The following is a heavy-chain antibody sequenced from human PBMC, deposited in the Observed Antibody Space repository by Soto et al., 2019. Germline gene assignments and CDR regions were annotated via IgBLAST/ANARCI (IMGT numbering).Heavy chain of an antibody. D-gene: IGHD3-10*01. J-gene: IGHJ3*02. Sequence: EVQLVESGGGLVQPGGSLRLSCAASGFTVSSNYMSWVRQAPGKGLEWVSVIYSGGSTYYADSVKGRFTISRDNSKNTLYLQMNSLRAEDTAVYYCTRDFYGYDAFDIWGQGTMVTVSS. CDR1: GFTVSSNY. CDR3: TRDFYGYDAFDI. V-gene: IGHV3-66*01. CDR2: IYSGGST.